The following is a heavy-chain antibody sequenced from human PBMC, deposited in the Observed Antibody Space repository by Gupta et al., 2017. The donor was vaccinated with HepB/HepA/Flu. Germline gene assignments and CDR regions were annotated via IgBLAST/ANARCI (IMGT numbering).Heavy chain of an antibody. CDR2: INHSGST. CDR1: GGSLRSYY. Sequence: QVQLQQWGAGLLKPSETLSLTCAVYGGSLRSYYWRWTRQPPGKGLEWIGEINHSGSTNYTPSLKSRVTISVDTSKNQFSLKLSSVTAADTAVYYCASRYYDSSGTHFDYWGQGTLVTVSS. CDR3: ASRYYDSSGTHFDY. D-gene: IGHD3-22*01. V-gene: IGHV4-34*01. J-gene: IGHJ4*02.